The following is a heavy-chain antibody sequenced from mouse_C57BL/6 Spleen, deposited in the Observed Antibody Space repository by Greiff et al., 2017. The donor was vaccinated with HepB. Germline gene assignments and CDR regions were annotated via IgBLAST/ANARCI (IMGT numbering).Heavy chain of an antibody. Sequence: VQLQQSGPELVKPGASVKISCKASGYTFTDYYINWVKQRPGQGLEWIGWIFPGSGSTYYNEKFKGKATLTVDKSSSTAYMLLSSLTSEDSAVYFCARSGDLLLRSGDAVDYWGQGTSVTVSS. V-gene: IGHV1-75*01. D-gene: IGHD1-1*01. CDR2: IFPGSGST. J-gene: IGHJ4*01. CDR3: ARSGDLLLRSGDAVDY. CDR1: GYTFTDYY.